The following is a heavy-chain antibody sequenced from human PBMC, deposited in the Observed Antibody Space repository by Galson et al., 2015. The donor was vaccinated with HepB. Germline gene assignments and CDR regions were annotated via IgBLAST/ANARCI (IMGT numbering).Heavy chain of an antibody. Sequence: SLRLSCAASGFIFSSYSMNWVCQAPGKGPEWVSSISSSSNYIYYADSVKGRFTISRDNAKNSLYLQMNSLTADDTAVYYCARDSGSYSSSGDYWGQGTLVTVSS. D-gene: IGHD1-26*01. CDR3: ARDSGSYSSSGDY. CDR1: GFIFSSYS. V-gene: IGHV3-21*01. CDR2: ISSSSNYI. J-gene: IGHJ4*02.